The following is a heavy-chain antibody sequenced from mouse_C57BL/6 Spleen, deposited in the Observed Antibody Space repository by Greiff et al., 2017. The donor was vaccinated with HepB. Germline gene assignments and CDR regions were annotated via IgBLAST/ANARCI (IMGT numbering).Heavy chain of an antibody. CDR1: GFTFSDYG. J-gene: IGHJ4*01. Sequence: DVHLVESGGGLVQPGGSLKLSCAASGFTFSDYGMAWVRQAPRKGPEWVAFISNLAYSIYYADTVTGRFTISRENAKNTLYLEMSSLRSEDTAMYYCARQRDDPYYYAMDYWGQGTSVTVSS. CDR3: ARQRDDPYYYAMDY. V-gene: IGHV5-15*01. CDR2: ISNLAYSI. D-gene: IGHD2-3*01.